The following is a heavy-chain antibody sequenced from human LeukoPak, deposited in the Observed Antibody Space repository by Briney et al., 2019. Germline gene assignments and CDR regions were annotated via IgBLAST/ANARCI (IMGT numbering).Heavy chain of an antibody. Sequence: PSETLSLTCSVSGSSFNTYYWSWIRQPAGKGLEWIGRIHTSGSADYSPSLQSRVTISVDMSKEEFSLKLTSVTAADTAVYYCARDIVYLIDEDYGWGQGILVTVSS. CDR1: GSSFNTYY. CDR2: IHTSGSA. V-gene: IGHV4-4*07. J-gene: IGHJ4*02. CDR3: ARDIVYLIDEDYG. D-gene: IGHD4-17*01.